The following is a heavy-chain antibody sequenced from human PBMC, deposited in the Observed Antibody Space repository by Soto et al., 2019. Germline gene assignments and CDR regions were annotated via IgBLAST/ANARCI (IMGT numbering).Heavy chain of an antibody. J-gene: IGHJ4*02. Sequence: QVQLVQSGAEVKKPGASVKVSCKASGYTFTSYAMHWVRQAPGQRLEGMGWSNAGNGNTKYSQKFQGRVTITRDTAASTAYMELSSMRSEDTAVYYCARSIVVVPAAIPAEDYYFDYWGQGTLVTVSS. CDR1: GYTFTSYA. V-gene: IGHV1-3*01. CDR3: ARSIVVVPAAIPAEDYYFDY. CDR2: SNAGNGNT. D-gene: IGHD2-2*02.